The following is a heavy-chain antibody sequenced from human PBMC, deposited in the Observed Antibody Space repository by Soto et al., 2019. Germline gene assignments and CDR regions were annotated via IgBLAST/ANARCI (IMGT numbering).Heavy chain of an antibody. J-gene: IGHJ4*02. Sequence: QVQLVQSGAEVKKPGASVKVSCKASGYTFTSYGISWVRQAPGQGLEWMGWISAYNGNTNYAQKLQGRVTMTRDTATSTAYRELRSPRCDATAVYFFTTDLAAGTCDYWGQGTGVTAPS. CDR3: TTDLAAGTCDY. CDR1: GYTFTSYG. CDR2: ISAYNGNT. V-gene: IGHV1-18*01. D-gene: IGHD6-13*01.